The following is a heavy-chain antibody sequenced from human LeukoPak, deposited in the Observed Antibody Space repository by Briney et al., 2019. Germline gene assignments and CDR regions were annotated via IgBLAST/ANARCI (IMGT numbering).Heavy chain of an antibody. J-gene: IGHJ4*02. Sequence: GASLILSCVSSGFTFSGYWMQWVLQAPGREVVWFSRINSDRTSATYTASVKGRFTISRDNAKNSLYLQMNSLRAEDTAVYYWARTLRGYAGDYGGQGTLVTVSS. CDR2: INSDRTSA. V-gene: IGHV3-74*03. CDR1: GFTFSGYW. D-gene: IGHD6-25*01. CDR3: ARTLRGYAGDY.